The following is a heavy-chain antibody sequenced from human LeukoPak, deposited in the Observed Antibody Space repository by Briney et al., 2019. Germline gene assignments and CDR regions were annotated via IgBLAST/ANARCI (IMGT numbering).Heavy chain of an antibody. Sequence: PGGSLRLSCSASGITFSSYAMHWVRQAPGKGLEYVSAISSNGGSTYYADSVKGRFTISRDNSKNTLYLQMSSLRAEDTAVYYCVKERYSSSWYPPNNSDYWGQGTLVTVSS. CDR1: GITFSSYA. D-gene: IGHD6-13*01. CDR3: VKERYSSSWYPPNNSDY. J-gene: IGHJ4*02. CDR2: ISSNGGST. V-gene: IGHV3-64D*06.